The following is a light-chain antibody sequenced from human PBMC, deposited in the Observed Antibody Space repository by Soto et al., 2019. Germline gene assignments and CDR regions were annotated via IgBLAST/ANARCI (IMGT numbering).Light chain of an antibody. CDR1: QSVSSTL. J-gene: IGKJ1*01. CDR3: QQYGSSPRT. CDR2: GAS. V-gene: IGKV3-20*01. Sequence: ELVLTQSPVALSLSSGERATLSCRASQSVSSTLLTWYQQKPGQAPRLLIYGASSRATGIPDRFSGSGSGTDFTLTISRLEPEDFAVYYCQQYGSSPRTFGQGTKVDIK.